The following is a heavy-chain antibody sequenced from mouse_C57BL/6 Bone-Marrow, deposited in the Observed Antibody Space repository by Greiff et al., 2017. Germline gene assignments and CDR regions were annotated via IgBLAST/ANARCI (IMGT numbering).Heavy chain of an antibody. CDR2: IYPGAGDT. Sequence: QVQLQQSGPELVKPGASVKISCKASGYAFSSSWMNWVKQRPGKGLEWIGRIYPGAGDTNYNGKFKGKATLTADKSSSTAYMQLSSLTSEDSAVYFCARCGYDAWFAYWGQGTLVTVSA. V-gene: IGHV1-82*01. CDR3: ARCGYDAWFAY. CDR1: GYAFSSSW. J-gene: IGHJ3*01. D-gene: IGHD2-2*01.